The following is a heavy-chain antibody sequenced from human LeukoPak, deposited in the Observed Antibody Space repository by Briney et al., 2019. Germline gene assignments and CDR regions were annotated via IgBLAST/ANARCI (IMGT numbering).Heavy chain of an antibody. Sequence: GASLRLSCAASGFTFSSYAMSWVRQAPGKGLERVSAISGSGGSTYYADSVKGRFTISRDNSKNTLYLQMNSLRAEDTAVYYCAKSWIAARPNVYYFDYWGQGTLVTVSS. V-gene: IGHV3-23*01. D-gene: IGHD6-6*01. CDR2: ISGSGGST. CDR3: AKSWIAARPNVYYFDY. CDR1: GFTFSSYA. J-gene: IGHJ4*02.